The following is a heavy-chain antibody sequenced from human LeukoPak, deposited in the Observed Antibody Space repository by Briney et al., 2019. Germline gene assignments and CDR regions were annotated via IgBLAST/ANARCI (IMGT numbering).Heavy chain of an antibody. D-gene: IGHD3-16*01. J-gene: IGHJ6*03. CDR1: GYSISSAYY. CDR3: ARDWAYDAYYYMDV. CDR2: IYHSGRT. Sequence: SETLSLTCTVSGYSISSAYYWGWIRQPPGKGLEWIGNIYHSGRTYYNPSLKSRVTISVDTSKNQFSLKLSSVTAADTAVYYCARDWAYDAYYYMDVWGKGTTVTVSS. V-gene: IGHV4-38-2*02.